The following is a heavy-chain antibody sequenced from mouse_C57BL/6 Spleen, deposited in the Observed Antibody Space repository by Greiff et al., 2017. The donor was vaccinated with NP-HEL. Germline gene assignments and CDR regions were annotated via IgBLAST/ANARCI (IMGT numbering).Heavy chain of an antibody. D-gene: IGHD1-1*01. CDR2: INPYNGGT. Sequence: EVKLVESGPVLVKPGASVKMSCKASGYTFTDYYMNWVKQSHGKSLEWIGVINPYNGGTSYNQKFKGKATLTVDKSSSTAYMELNSLTSEDSAVYYCARSTVVADYAMDYWGQGTSVTVSS. V-gene: IGHV1-19*01. CDR1: GYTFTDYY. J-gene: IGHJ4*01. CDR3: ARSTVVADYAMDY.